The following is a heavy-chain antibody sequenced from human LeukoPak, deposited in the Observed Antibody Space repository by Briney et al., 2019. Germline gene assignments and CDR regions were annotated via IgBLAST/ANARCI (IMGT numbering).Heavy chain of an antibody. Sequence: ASVTVTCKASGGTFSSYAISWVRQAPGQGLEWMGRIIPNLGIANYAQKFQGRVTITADKSTSTAYMELSSLRSEDTAVYYCAGQVEMATTTFDYWGQGTLVTVSS. CDR1: GGTFSSYA. CDR3: AGQVEMATTTFDY. V-gene: IGHV1-69*04. CDR2: IIPNLGIA. J-gene: IGHJ4*02. D-gene: IGHD5-24*01.